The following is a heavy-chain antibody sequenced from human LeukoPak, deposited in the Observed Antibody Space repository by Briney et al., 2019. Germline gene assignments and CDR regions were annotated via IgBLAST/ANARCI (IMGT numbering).Heavy chain of an antibody. CDR1: GFTFSSYW. V-gene: IGHV3-7*01. J-gene: IGHJ3*02. Sequence: GGSLRLSCAASGFTFSSYWMSWVRQAPGKGLEWVANIKQDGSEKYYVDSVKGRFTISRDNAKNSLYLQMNSLRAEDTAVYYCARVIVVVPAAPGHDAFGIWGQGTMVTVSS. CDR3: ARVIVVVPAAPGHDAFGI. CDR2: IKQDGSEK. D-gene: IGHD2-2*01.